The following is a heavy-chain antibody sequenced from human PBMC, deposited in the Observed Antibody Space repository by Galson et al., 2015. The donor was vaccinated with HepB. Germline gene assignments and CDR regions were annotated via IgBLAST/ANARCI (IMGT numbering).Heavy chain of an antibody. J-gene: IGHJ4*02. CDR1: GFTFSSYA. D-gene: IGHD3-10*01. V-gene: IGHV3-30*04. CDR2: ISYDGSNK. CDR3: ARDRGPGDFDY. Sequence: SLRLSCAASGFTFSSYAMHWVRQAPGKGLEWVAVISYDGSNKYYADSVKGRFTISRDNSKNTLYLQMNSLRAEDTAVHYCARDRGPGDFDYWGQGTLVTVSS.